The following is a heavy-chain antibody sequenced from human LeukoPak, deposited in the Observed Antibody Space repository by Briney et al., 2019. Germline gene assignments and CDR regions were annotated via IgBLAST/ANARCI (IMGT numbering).Heavy chain of an antibody. D-gene: IGHD4-17*01. CDR3: AKDYGDYIGNFDY. CDR1: GGSISSSNW. V-gene: IGHV4-4*02. J-gene: IGHJ4*02. CDR2: IYHSGST. Sequence: SETLSLTCAVSGGSISSSNWWNWVRQPPGKGLEWIGEIYHSGSTNYNPSLKSRVTISVDKSKNQFSLKLSSVTAADTAVYYCAKDYGDYIGNFDYWGQGTLVTVSS.